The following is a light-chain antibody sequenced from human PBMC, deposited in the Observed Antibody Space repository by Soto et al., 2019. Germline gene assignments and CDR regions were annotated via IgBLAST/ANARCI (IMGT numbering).Light chain of an antibody. J-gene: IGKJ1*01. CDR2: GAT. Sequence: EIVMTQSPATLSVSPGERATLPCRASQDVGSKLAWYQQKPRQATRLIIYGATTRANGIPARFSGSGSGTQFTLTISSLQSEDFAVYYCQQCNDSHPWTFGQGTKVDIK. V-gene: IGKV3-15*01. CDR1: QDVGSK. CDR3: QQCNDSHPWT.